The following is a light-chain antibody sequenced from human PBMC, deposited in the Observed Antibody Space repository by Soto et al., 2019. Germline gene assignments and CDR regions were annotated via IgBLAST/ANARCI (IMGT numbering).Light chain of an antibody. CDR1: QSVSSS. Sequence: EIVMKQSPGTLSVSPGDRATLSCRASQSVSSSLAWYQQKPGQAPRLLIYGASTRAAGIPDRFSGSGSGTDFTLTISRLEPEDFAVYYCQQFSSYPLTFGGGTKVDIK. CDR3: QQFSSYPLT. J-gene: IGKJ4*01. V-gene: IGKV3-20*01. CDR2: GAS.